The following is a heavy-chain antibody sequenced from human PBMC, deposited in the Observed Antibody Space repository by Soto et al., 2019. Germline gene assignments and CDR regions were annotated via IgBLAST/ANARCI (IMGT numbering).Heavy chain of an antibody. J-gene: IGHJ4*02. Sequence: EVQLVESGGGLVQPGGSLRLSCAASGFTLSSYWMQWVRQGPGKGPIWVSRINSDGSSTSYEDSVKGRFSISRDNAKNTLYLQMNSLRAEDTAIYYCVRGVNSGWTAPYFFDHWGQGTLVTVSS. CDR1: GFTLSSYW. CDR2: INSDGSST. D-gene: IGHD5-12*01. V-gene: IGHV3-74*01. CDR3: VRGVNSGWTAPYFFDH.